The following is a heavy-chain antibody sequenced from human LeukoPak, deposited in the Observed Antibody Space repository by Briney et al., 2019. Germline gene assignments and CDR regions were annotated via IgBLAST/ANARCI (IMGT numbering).Heavy chain of an antibody. J-gene: IGHJ4*02. CDR3: ARAPITMIVVVPLDY. CDR1: GYTLTELS. Sequence: ASVKVSCKVSGYTLTELSMYWVRQAPGKGLEWMGGFDPEDGETIYAQKFQGRVTMTEDTSTDTAYMELSSLRSEDTAVYYCARAPITMIVVVPLDYWGQGTLVTVSS. V-gene: IGHV1-24*01. CDR2: FDPEDGET. D-gene: IGHD3-22*01.